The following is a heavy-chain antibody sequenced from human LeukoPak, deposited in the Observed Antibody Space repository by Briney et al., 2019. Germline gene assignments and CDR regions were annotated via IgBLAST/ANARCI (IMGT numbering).Heavy chain of an antibody. CDR3: ARHRGYYDSGGSHY. J-gene: IGHJ4*02. D-gene: IGHD3-22*01. CDR2: IYYSGST. Sequence: SETLSLTCTVSGGSISSYYWSWIRQPPGKGLERIGYIYYSGSTNYNPSLKSRVTISVDTSKNQFSLKLSSMTAADTAVYYCARHRGYYDSGGSHYWGQGTLVTVSS. CDR1: GGSISSYY. V-gene: IGHV4-59*08.